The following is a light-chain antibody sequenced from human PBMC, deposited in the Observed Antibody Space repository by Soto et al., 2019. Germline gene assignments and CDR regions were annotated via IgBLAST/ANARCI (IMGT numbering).Light chain of an antibody. CDR3: SSYTSISTYV. CDR2: EVN. Sequence: HSVLTQPASVSGSPGQSITISCTGTSSDVGDYNYVSWYQHHPGKAPKLIIYEVNNRPSGVSNRFSGSKSGSTASLTISGLQAEDEADYYCSSYTSISTYVFGTGTKLTVL. CDR1: SSDVGDYNY. V-gene: IGLV2-14*01. J-gene: IGLJ1*01.